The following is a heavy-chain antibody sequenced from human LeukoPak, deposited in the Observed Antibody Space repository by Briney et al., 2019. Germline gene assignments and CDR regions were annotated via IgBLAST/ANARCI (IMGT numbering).Heavy chain of an antibody. D-gene: IGHD3-16*01. CDR1: GLTVSNNY. Sequence: GGSLRLSCAASGLTVSNNYMSRVRQAPGKGLEWVSVIFPGGITYYADSVRGRFSISRDSSKNTVHLQMSSLRPEDTAVYYCASYDGRAAYFEYWGQGALVTVSS. CDR3: ASYDGRAAYFEY. V-gene: IGHV3-66*02. J-gene: IGHJ4*02. CDR2: IFPGGIT.